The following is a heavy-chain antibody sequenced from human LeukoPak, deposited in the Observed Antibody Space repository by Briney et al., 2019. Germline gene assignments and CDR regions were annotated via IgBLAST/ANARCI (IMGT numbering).Heavy chain of an antibody. V-gene: IGHV3-23*01. CDR3: AKSYDFWSGYFTYYFDY. Sequence: PGGSLRLSCAASGFTFSNAWMSWVRQAPGKGLEWVSAISGSGGSTYYADSVKGRFTISRDNSKNTLYLQMNSLRAEDTAVYYCAKSYDFWSGYFTYYFDYWGQGTLVTVSS. CDR1: GFTFSNAW. D-gene: IGHD3-3*01. J-gene: IGHJ4*02. CDR2: ISGSGGST.